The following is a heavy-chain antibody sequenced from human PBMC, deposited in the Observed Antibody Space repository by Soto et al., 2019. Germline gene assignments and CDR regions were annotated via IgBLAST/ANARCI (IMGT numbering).Heavy chain of an antibody. CDR2: SIPIFGTA. CDR1: GGTFSSYS. V-gene: IGHV1-69*01. J-gene: IGHJ4*02. CDR3: ARDGGRHSGGIDY. Sequence: QVQLVQSGPEVKKPGSSVKVSCKASGGTFSSYSINWVRQAPGQGLEWMGESIPIFGTANYAQKFQGRVTITADESTSTAYMELSSLRSEDTAVYYCARDGGRHSGGIDYWGQGTLVTVSS. D-gene: IGHD1-26*01.